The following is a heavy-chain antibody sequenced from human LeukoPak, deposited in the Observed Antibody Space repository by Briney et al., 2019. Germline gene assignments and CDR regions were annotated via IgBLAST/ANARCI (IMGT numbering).Heavy chain of an antibody. J-gene: IGHJ4*02. CDR2: ISGSGGST. Sequence: GGSLRLSCAASGLTFSSYAMSWVRQAPGKGLEWVSAISGSGGSTYYADSVKGRFTISRDNSKNTLYLQMNSLRAEDTAVYYCAKGTQLWFGLFDYWGQGTLVTVSS. CDR3: AKGTQLWFGLFDY. V-gene: IGHV3-23*01. D-gene: IGHD5-18*01. CDR1: GLTFSSYA.